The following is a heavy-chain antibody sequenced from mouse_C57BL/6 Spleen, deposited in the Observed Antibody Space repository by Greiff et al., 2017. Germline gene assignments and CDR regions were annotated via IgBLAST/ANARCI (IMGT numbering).Heavy chain of an antibody. Sequence: QVQLQQSGAELVKPGASVKISCKASGYAFSSYWMNWVKQRPGKGLEWIGQIYPGDGDTNYNGKFKGKATLTADKSSSTAYMQLSSLTSEDAAVYFCAYGSSYAWFAYWGQGTLVTVSA. V-gene: IGHV1-80*01. CDR1: GYAFSSYW. CDR3: AYGSSYAWFAY. J-gene: IGHJ3*01. D-gene: IGHD1-1*01. CDR2: IYPGDGDT.